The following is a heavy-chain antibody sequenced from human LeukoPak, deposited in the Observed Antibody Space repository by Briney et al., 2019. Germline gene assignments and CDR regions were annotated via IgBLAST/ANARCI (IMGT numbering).Heavy chain of an antibody. CDR2: IYSGGST. CDR1: GFTVSSNY. Sequence: GGSLRLSCAAPGFTVSSNYMSWVRQAPGKGLEWVSVIYSGGSTYYADSVKGRFTISRDNSKNTLYLQMNSLRAEDTAVYYCARDMAVAGLYYYYGMDVWGQGTTVTVSS. J-gene: IGHJ6*02. D-gene: IGHD6-19*01. CDR3: ARDMAVAGLYYYYGMDV. V-gene: IGHV3-66*01.